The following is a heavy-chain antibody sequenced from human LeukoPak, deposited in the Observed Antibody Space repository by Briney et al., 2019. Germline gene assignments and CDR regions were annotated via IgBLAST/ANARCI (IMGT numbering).Heavy chain of an antibody. J-gene: IGHJ4*02. CDR1: GFTFSSYW. D-gene: IGHD5-24*01. V-gene: IGHV3-7*01. Sequence: GGSLRLSCAASGFTFSSYWMSWVRQAPGKGLEWVANIKQDGSEKYYVDSVKGRFTISGDNAKNSLYLQMNSLRAEDTAVYYCAREGRDGYNSDFDYWGQGTLVTVSS. CDR3: AREGRDGYNSDFDY. CDR2: IKQDGSEK.